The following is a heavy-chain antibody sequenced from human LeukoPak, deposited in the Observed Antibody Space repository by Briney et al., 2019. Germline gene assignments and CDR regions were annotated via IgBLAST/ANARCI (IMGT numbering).Heavy chain of an antibody. D-gene: IGHD6-25*01. J-gene: IGHJ5*02. CDR1: GFPFGNFW. CDR3: AKDVTGSEDR. CDR2: MDTDGRTT. V-gene: IGHV3-74*01. Sequence: GGSLRLSCVVSGFPFGNFWMHWVRQVPGKGLVWVARMDTDGRTTDYADSVKGRFTISRDNARNTLYLQMRSLRADDTALYYCAKDVTGSEDRWGQGTLVTVSS.